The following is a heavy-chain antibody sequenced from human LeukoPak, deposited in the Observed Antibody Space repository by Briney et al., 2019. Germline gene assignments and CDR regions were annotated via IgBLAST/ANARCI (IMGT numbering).Heavy chain of an antibody. CDR2: IWYDGSNK. CDR3: ARDRVAVAGTEYYYYYYGMDV. Sequence: PGGSLRLSCAASGFTFSSYGMHWVRQAPGKGLEWVAVIWYDGSNKYYSDSVKGRFTISRDNAKNSLYLQMNSLRAEDTAVYYCARDRVAVAGTEYYYYYYGMDVWGQGTTVTVSS. CDR1: GFTFSSYG. V-gene: IGHV3-33*01. J-gene: IGHJ6*02. D-gene: IGHD6-19*01.